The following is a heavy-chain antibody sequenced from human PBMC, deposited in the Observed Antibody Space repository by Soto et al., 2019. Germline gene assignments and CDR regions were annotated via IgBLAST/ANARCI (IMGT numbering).Heavy chain of an antibody. CDR1: GFTVSSNY. V-gene: IGHV3-53*01. D-gene: IGHD3-22*01. Sequence: EVQLVESGGGLIQPGGSLRLSCAASGFTVSSNYMSWVRQAPGKGLVWVSVIYSGGRPYSPASVKGRFTISRDNSKNTLYLQMNSLRAEDTAVYYCARNYYDSGGGFDYWGQGTLVTVSS. J-gene: IGHJ4*02. CDR3: ARNYYDSGGGFDY. CDR2: IYSGGRP.